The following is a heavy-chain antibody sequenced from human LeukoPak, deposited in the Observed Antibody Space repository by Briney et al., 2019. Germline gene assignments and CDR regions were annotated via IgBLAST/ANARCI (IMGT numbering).Heavy chain of an antibody. J-gene: IGHJ4*02. CDR3: AREGGDSSGYYSYYFDY. CDR2: IYHSGST. V-gene: IGHV4-38-2*02. D-gene: IGHD3-22*01. CDR1: GYSISSGYY. Sequence: SETLSLTCTVSGYSISSGYYWGWIRQPPGKGLEWIGSIYHSGSTYYNPSLKSRVTISVDTSKNQFSLKLSSVTAADTAVYYCAREGGDSSGYYSYYFDYWGQGTLVTVSS.